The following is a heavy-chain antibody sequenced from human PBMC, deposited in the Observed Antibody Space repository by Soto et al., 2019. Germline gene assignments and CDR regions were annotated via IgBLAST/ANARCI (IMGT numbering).Heavy chain of an antibody. J-gene: IGHJ5*02. CDR3: ASSYQQTASFWFDP. D-gene: IGHD2-2*01. Sequence: PNISCKGSGYSFTSYWIGWVRQMPGKGLEWMGIIYPGDSDTRYSPSFQGQVTISADKSISTAYLQWSSLKASDTAMYYCASSYQQTASFWFDPWGQGTLVTVSS. CDR2: IYPGDSDT. V-gene: IGHV5-51*01. CDR1: GYSFTSYW.